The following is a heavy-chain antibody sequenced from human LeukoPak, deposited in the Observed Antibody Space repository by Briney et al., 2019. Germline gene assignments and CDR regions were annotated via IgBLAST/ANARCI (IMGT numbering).Heavy chain of an antibody. J-gene: IGHJ4*02. CDR2: ISWNSGST. CDR1: GFTFDDYA. CDR3: AKDKTGYYLYYFDY. D-gene: IGHD3-9*01. V-gene: IGHV3-9*01. Sequence: GGSLRLSCAASGFTFDDYAMHWVRQAPGKGLEWVSGISWNSGSTGYADSVKGRFTISRDNAKNSLYLQMNSLRAEDTALYYCAKDKTGYYLYYFDYWGQGTLVTVSS.